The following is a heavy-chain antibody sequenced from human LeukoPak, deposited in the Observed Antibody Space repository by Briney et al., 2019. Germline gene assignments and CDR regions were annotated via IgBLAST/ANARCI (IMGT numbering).Heavy chain of an antibody. V-gene: IGHV1-69*01. J-gene: IGHJ6*03. D-gene: IGHD3-10*01. CDR3: ARDMVRLPYYYYYMDV. CDR2: IIPIFGTA. CDR1: GGTFSSYA. Sequence: SVKVSCKASGGTFSSYAISWVRQAPGQRLEWMGGIIPIFGTANYAQKFQGRVTITADESTSTAYMEMSSLRSEDTAVYYCARDMVRLPYYYYYMDVWGKGTTVTVSS.